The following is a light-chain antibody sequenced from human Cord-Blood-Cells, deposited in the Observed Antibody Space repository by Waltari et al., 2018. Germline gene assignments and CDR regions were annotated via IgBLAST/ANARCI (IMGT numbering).Light chain of an antibody. V-gene: IGKV1-5*01. J-gene: IGKJ2*01. CDR3: QQYNSYSYT. CDR2: DAS. Sequence: DIQMTQSPSTLSASVGDRVTITCRASQSISSWLAWYQQKQGKAPKLLIYDASSLESGVPSRFSGSGSGTEFTRTISSLQPDDFATYYCQQYNSYSYTFGQGTKLEIK. CDR1: QSISSW.